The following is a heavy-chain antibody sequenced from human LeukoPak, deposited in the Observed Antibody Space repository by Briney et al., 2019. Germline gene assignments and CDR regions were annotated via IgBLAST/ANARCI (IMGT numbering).Heavy chain of an antibody. CDR3: ARAVDPLGYFDL. Sequence: PSETLSLTCTVSGGSISSYCWSWIRQPAGKGLGWIGHIYTSGSTNYNPPLKSRVTMSVDTSKNQFSLKLSSVTAADTAVYYCARAVDPLGYFDLWGRGTLVTVSS. J-gene: IGHJ2*01. D-gene: IGHD3-9*01. CDR1: GGSISSYC. CDR2: IYTSGST. V-gene: IGHV4-4*07.